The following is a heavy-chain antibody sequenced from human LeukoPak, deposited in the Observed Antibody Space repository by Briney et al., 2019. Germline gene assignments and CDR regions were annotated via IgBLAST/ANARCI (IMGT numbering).Heavy chain of an antibody. J-gene: IGHJ4*02. Sequence: GGSLRLSCAASGFTLSIYAMSWVRHAPGKGLEWVSAISGSGDTTKYADAVKGRCTISRDKSKNTLYLQMNSLRVEDTAVYYCARDPHDFWSGYSYYFDYWGQGTLVTVSS. D-gene: IGHD3-3*01. V-gene: IGHV3-23*01. CDR3: ARDPHDFWSGYSYYFDY. CDR2: ISGSGDTT. CDR1: GFTLSIYA.